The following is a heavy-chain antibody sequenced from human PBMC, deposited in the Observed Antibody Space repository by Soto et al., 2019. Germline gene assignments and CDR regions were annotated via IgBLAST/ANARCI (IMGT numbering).Heavy chain of an antibody. J-gene: IGHJ4*02. CDR3: ATWCFDD. Sequence: SQALSLTCAISVDSVSSNNDAWNWIRGCPSRVLEWLGRTYYMSKWYNDSAVSMRSRITINTGTTKNQFSLQLNSATPEDAAVYYCATWCFDDWGQGTLVTVS. CDR1: VDSVSSNNDA. D-gene: IGHD2-8*02. CDR2: TYYMSKWYN. V-gene: IGHV6-1*01.